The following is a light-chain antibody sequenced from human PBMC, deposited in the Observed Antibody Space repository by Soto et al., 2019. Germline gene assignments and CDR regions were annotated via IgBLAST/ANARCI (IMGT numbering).Light chain of an antibody. CDR3: QQYNSYPYT. V-gene: IGKV1-5*03. Sequence: DIQITQSPSTLSASIGDRVTITCRASQSISNWLAWYQQKPGKAPKVLIYKASSLESGVPSTFSGSGSGTEFTLTISSLQPDDFAIYFCQQYNSYPYTFGQGTKLQIK. CDR2: KAS. CDR1: QSISNW. J-gene: IGKJ2*01.